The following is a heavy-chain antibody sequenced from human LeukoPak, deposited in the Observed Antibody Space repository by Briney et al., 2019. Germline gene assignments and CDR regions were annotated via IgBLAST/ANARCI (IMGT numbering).Heavy chain of an antibody. V-gene: IGHV3-30-3*01. CDR1: GFTFSSYA. J-gene: IGHJ4*02. Sequence: SCKASGFTFSSYAMHWVRQAPGKGLEWVAVISYDGSNKYYADSVKGRFTISRDNSKNTLYLQMNSLRAEDTAVYYCAREGYYYDSSGSIDYWGQGTLVTVSS. CDR2: ISYDGSNK. CDR3: AREGYYYDSSGSIDY. D-gene: IGHD3-22*01.